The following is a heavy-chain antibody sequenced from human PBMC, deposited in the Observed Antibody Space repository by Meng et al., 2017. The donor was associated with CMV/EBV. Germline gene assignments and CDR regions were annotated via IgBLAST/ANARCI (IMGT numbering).Heavy chain of an antibody. CDR2: IRSKANSYAT. J-gene: IGHJ4*02. V-gene: IGHV3-73*01. CDR1: GCTFSGSA. CDR3: TRPSYCSGGSRGDY. Sequence: SGCTFSGSAMHWVRQASGKGLEWVGRIRSKANSYATAYAASVKGRFTISRDDSKNTAYLQMNSLKTEDTAVYYCTRPSYCSGGSRGDYWGQGTLVTVSS. D-gene: IGHD2-15*01.